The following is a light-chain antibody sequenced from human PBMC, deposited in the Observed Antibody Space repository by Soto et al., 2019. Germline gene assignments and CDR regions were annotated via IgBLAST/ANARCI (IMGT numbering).Light chain of an antibody. CDR1: SSDVGGYNF. V-gene: IGLV2-8*01. J-gene: IGLJ1*01. CDR2: EVS. Sequence: QSALTQPPTASGSPGLSVTIPCTGTSSDVGGYNFVSWYQQYAGKAPKLMIYEVSKRPSGVPDRFSGSKSGNTASLTISGLQAEDEAYYYCFSHRGGDSHVFGTGTKVTVL. CDR3: FSHRGGDSHV.